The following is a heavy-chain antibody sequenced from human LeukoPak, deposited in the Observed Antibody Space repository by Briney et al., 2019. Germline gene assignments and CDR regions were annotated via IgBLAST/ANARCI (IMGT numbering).Heavy chain of an antibody. Sequence: PSETLSLTCTVSGGSISSGGYYWSWIRQHPGKGLEWIGHVYFSGTTHYNPSLMSRVTISVDASKNQFSLKVSSVTAADTAVYYCARDLSSYGHLNQFDYWGQGTLVTVSS. CDR3: ARDLSSYGHLNQFDY. V-gene: IGHV4-31*03. D-gene: IGHD5-18*01. J-gene: IGHJ4*02. CDR1: GGSISSGGYY. CDR2: VYFSGTT.